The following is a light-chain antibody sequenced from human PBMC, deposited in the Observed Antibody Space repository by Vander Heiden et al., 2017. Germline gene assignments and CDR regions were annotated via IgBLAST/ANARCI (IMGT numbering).Light chain of an antibody. V-gene: IGLV2-14*01. Sequence: QSALTQPASVAGSPGQSITISCTGSSGDIGSYHYVSWYQQHPGKAPKVIIYDGNHRPSGISNRFSGSRSGKTASLTISGLQAEDEADYYCCSYKSRSTLYVFGTGTKVTVL. J-gene: IGLJ1*01. CDR2: DGN. CDR3: CSYKSRSTLYV. CDR1: SGDIGSYHY.